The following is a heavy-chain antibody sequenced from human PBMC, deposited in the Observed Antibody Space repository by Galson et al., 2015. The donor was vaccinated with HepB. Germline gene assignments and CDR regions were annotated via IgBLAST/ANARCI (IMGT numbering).Heavy chain of an antibody. Sequence: QSGAEVKKPGESLKISCKGSGYSFTSYWIGWVRQMPGKGLEWMGIIYPGDSDTRYSPSFQGQVTISADKSISTAYLQWSSLKASDTAMYYCARDSSSSHYYYYGMDVWGQGTTVTVSS. CDR3: ARDSSSSHYYYYGMDV. CDR1: GYSFTSYW. D-gene: IGHD6-6*01. J-gene: IGHJ6*02. CDR2: IYPGDSDT. V-gene: IGHV5-51*01.